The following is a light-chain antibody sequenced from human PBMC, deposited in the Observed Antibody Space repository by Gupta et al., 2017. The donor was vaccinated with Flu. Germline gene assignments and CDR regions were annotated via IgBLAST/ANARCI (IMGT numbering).Light chain of an antibody. Sequence: VTPGAPASISCKSNQRVRHSIGNYYLDWYLQKPRQSPLLLIYVGSSRASGVSDRFSGSGSGTDFTLKISIVDAEDVGFYYCMQALQTPFDFGHGTKVEI. CDR3: MQALQTPFD. CDR2: VGS. V-gene: IGKV2-28*01. J-gene: IGKJ3*01. CDR1: QRVRHSIGNYY.